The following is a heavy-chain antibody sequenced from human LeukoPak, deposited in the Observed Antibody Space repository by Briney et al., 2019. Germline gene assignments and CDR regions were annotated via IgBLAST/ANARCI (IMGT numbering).Heavy chain of an antibody. Sequence: GGSLRLSCAASGFTFSSYGMSWVRQAPGKGLEWVSAISGSGGSTYYADSVKGRFTISRDNSKNTLYLQMNSLRAEDTAVYYCAKAGHIVVVTAEAYLDYWGQGTLVTVSS. J-gene: IGHJ4*02. CDR2: ISGSGGST. V-gene: IGHV3-23*01. CDR3: AKAGHIVVVTAEAYLDY. D-gene: IGHD2-21*02. CDR1: GFTFSSYG.